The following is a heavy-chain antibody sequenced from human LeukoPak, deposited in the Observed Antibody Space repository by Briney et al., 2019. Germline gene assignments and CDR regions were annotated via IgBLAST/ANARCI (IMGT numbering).Heavy chain of an antibody. J-gene: IGHJ4*02. CDR2: SHTSAST. Sequence: SQTLSLTRTVSGGSISSYSWSLIRQPAGKELESIGRSHTSASTNYDPSLKRRVTMSEYTSKNPFSLKMSSVTSTHSPVYYCARDKGGSPNYWGQGTLVTVSS. V-gene: IGHV4-4*07. CDR3: ARDKGGSPNY. CDR1: GGSISSYS. D-gene: IGHD1-26*01.